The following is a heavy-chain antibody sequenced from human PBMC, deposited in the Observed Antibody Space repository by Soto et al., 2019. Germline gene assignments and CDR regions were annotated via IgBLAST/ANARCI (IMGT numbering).Heavy chain of an antibody. J-gene: IGHJ4*02. CDR3: AKDRDDYRNYVVDY. CDR1: GFTFTNYA. V-gene: IGHV3-23*01. Sequence: VQLLESGGGLVQPGGSLRLSCAASGFTFTNYAMTWVRQAPGKGLEWVSISSGSGSGGSTNYADSVKGRFTISRDNSKNTLYLQMNSLRVEDTAVYYCAKDRDDYRNYVVDYWGQGTLVTVSS. D-gene: IGHD4-4*01. CDR2: SSGSGSGGST.